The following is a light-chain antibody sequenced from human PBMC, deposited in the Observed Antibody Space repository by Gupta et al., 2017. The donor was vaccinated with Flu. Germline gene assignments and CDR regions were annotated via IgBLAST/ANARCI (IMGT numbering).Light chain of an antibody. J-gene: IGKJ2*03. Sequence: IQMTQSPSPLPASVGDRVTITCRASQSISSYLNWYQQKPGKAPKLLIYAASSLQSGVPSRFSGSGSGTDFTLTISSLQPEDFATYYCQQSYSTPPSFGQGTKLEIK. CDR3: QQSYSTPPS. CDR1: QSISSY. V-gene: IGKV1-39*01. CDR2: AAS.